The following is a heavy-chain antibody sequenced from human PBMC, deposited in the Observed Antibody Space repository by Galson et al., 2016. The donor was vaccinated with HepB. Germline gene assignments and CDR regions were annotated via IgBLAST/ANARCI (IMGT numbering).Heavy chain of an antibody. V-gene: IGHV3-49*03. CDR1: GFNFDNYI. D-gene: IGHD4-17*01. J-gene: IGHJ5*02. CDR2: MRSKEYGATR. Sequence: SLRLSCAGSGFNFDNYILSWFRQAPGKGLEWVGFMRSKEYGATREYAASVKGRFTISRDDSNSVAYLQMNSLRSEDTAVYYCARESYGDRRLDTWGQGTLVTVSP. CDR3: ARESYGDRRLDT.